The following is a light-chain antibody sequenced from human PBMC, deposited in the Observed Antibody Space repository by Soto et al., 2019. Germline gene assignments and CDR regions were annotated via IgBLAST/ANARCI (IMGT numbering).Light chain of an antibody. V-gene: IGKV1-39*01. CDR2: GAS. CDR1: QSIGNS. J-gene: IGKJ4*01. CDR3: QQSFSILPLT. Sequence: DIQMTQSPSSLSASVGDGVRISCRASQSIGNSLNWYQQKPGKAPKFLIYGASSLQSGVPSRFSGSGSGTDFTLTISSLQPEDFATYYCQQSFSILPLTFGGGTKIEIK.